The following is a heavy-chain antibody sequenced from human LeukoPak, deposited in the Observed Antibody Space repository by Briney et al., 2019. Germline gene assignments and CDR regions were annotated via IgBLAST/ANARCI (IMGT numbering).Heavy chain of an antibody. D-gene: IGHD3-22*01. CDR3: ATGVGSTYYYDSSGYYPDY. J-gene: IGHJ4*02. V-gene: IGHV3-30*02. Sequence: GGSLRLSCAASGFTFSSYGMHWVRQAPGKGLEWVAFIRYDGSNKYYADSVKGRFTISRDNSKNTLYLQMNSLRAEDTAVYYCATGVGSTYYYDSSGYYPDYWGQGTLVTVSS. CDR2: IRYDGSNK. CDR1: GFTFSSYG.